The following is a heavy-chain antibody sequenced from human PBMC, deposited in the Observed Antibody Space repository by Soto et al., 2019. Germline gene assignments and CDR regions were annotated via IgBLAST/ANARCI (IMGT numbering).Heavy chain of an antibody. CDR3: VRESPVGATNFGY. J-gene: IGHJ4*02. D-gene: IGHD1-26*01. CDR1: GGSISSSSYY. Sequence: SETLSLTCTVSGGSISSSSYYWGWIRQPPGKGLEWIGSIYYSGSTYYNPSLKSRVTISVDTSKNQFSLKLSSVTAADTAVYYCVRESPVGATNFGYWGQGTLVTVSS. V-gene: IGHV4-39*07. CDR2: IYYSGST.